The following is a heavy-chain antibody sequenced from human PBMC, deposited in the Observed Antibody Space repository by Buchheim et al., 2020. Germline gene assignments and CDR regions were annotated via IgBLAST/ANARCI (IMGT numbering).Heavy chain of an antibody. CDR2: INHSGST. V-gene: IGHV4-34*01. J-gene: IGHJ4*02. CDR1: GGSFSGYY. D-gene: IGHD3-3*01. Sequence: QVQLQQWGAGLLKPSETLSLTCAVYGGSFSGYYWSWIRQPPGKGLEWIGEINHSGSTNYNPSLKSRVTISVDTSKNQFSLTLSSVTAADTAVYYCARGPYYDFWSGYQSYYFDYWGQGTL. CDR3: ARGPYYDFWSGYQSYYFDY.